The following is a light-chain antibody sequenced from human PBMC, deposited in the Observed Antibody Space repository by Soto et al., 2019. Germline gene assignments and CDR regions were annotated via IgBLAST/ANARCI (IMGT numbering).Light chain of an antibody. CDR1: QTLRNK. CDR2: AGF. Sequence: IVLTQSPGTLSVSRGERVILSCRASQTLRNKLAWYQQKPGQAPRLLIYAGFTRTTGIPARFSGSGSGTEFALPVNCRQSEDFAIDYCQQHNAWPLTFGPGTKLDLK. J-gene: IGKJ3*01. V-gene: IGKV3-15*01. CDR3: QQHNAWPLT.